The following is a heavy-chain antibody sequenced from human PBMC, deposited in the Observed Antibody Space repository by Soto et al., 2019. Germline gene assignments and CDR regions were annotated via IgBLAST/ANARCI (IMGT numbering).Heavy chain of an antibody. V-gene: IGHV4-59*12. Sequence: PSETLSLTCTVSGGSISSYYWSWIRQPPGKGLEWIGYIYYSGSTYYNPSLKSRVTISVDTSKNQFSLKLSSVTAADTAVYYCARCVVVVVAATDDYYYYMDVWGKGTTVTVS. J-gene: IGHJ6*03. CDR3: ARCVVVVVAATDDYYYYMDV. CDR2: IYYSGST. D-gene: IGHD2-15*01. CDR1: GGSISSYY.